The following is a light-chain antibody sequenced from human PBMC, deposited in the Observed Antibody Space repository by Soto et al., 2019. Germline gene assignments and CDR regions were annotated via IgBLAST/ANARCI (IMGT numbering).Light chain of an antibody. CDR2: DTS. CDR3: QQYNNWPPIT. CDR1: QSVSIK. V-gene: IGKV3-15*01. J-gene: IGKJ5*01. Sequence: LTQSPGSLSFSPGERATLSCRASQSVSIKLAWYQQKPGQAPRLLIYDTSTRATGIPARFSGSGSGTEFTLTISSLQSEDFAVYYCQQYNNWPPITFGQGTRLEIK.